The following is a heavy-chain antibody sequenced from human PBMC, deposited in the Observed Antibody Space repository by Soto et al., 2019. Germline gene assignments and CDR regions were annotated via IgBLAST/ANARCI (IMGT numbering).Heavy chain of an antibody. D-gene: IGHD3-3*01. V-gene: IGHV3-23*01. Sequence: PGGSLRLSCAASGFTFSSYAMSWVRQAPGKGLEWVSAISGSGGSTYYADSVKGRFTISRDNSKNTLYLQMNSLRAEDTAVYYCAKLYDFWSGYYSGPHYYGLDVWGQGTTVTVSS. CDR2: ISGSGGST. J-gene: IGHJ6*02. CDR3: AKLYDFWSGYYSGPHYYGLDV. CDR1: GFTFSSYA.